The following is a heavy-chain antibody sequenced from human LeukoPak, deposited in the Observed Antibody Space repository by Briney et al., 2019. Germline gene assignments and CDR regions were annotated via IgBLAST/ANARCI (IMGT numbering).Heavy chain of an antibody. CDR1: GASIRSHY. V-gene: IGHV4-59*11. D-gene: IGHD2-2*01. CDR3: ARGVWYQLLFGY. CDR2: MYYSGNS. Sequence: SETLSLTCTVSGASIRSHYWSWIRQPPGKGLEWIGYMYYSGNSNYNPALKSRVTISVDTSKNQFSLKMISVTPADTAVYYCARGVWYQLLFGYWGQGTLVTVSS. J-gene: IGHJ4*02.